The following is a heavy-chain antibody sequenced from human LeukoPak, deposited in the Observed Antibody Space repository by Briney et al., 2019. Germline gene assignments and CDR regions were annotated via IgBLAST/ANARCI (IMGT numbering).Heavy chain of an antibody. CDR3: ARDRITMVRGVRNWFDP. V-gene: IGHV1-2*02. J-gene: IGHJ5*02. Sequence: GASAKVSCKASGYTFTGYYMHWVRQAPGQGLEWMGWINPNSGGTNYAQKFQGRVTMTRDTSISTAYMELSRLRSDDTAVYYCARDRITMVRGVRNWFDPWGQGTLVTVPS. CDR2: INPNSGGT. CDR1: GYTFTGYY. D-gene: IGHD3-10*01.